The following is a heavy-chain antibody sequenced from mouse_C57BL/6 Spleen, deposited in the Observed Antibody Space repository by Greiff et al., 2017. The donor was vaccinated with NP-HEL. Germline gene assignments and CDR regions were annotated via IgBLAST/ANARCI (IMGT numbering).Heavy chain of an antibody. J-gene: IGHJ3*01. CDR2: ISDGGSYT. V-gene: IGHV5-4*01. CDR3: AREGLLRYSWFAY. D-gene: IGHD1-1*01. CDR1: GFTFSSYA. Sequence: EVKLMESGGGLVKPGGSLKLSCAASGFTFSSYAMSWVRQTPEKRLEWVATISDGGSYTYYPDNVKGRFTISRDNAKNNQYLQMSHLKSEDTAMYYCAREGLLRYSWFAYGGKGLWSLSLQ.